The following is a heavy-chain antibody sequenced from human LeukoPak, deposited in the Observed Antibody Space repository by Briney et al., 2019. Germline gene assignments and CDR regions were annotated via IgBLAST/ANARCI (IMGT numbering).Heavy chain of an antibody. J-gene: IGHJ4*02. CDR1: GGSFRGYY. D-gene: IGHD3-22*01. V-gene: IGHV4-34*01. Sequence: SETLSLTCAVYGGSFRGYYWSWIRQPPGKGLEWMGETNHSGSTNYNPSLKSRVTISVDTSRNQFSLKLSSVTAADTAVYYCARGGRTGRSSGTPSYWGQGTLVTVSS. CDR2: TNHSGST. CDR3: ARGGRTGRSSGTPSY.